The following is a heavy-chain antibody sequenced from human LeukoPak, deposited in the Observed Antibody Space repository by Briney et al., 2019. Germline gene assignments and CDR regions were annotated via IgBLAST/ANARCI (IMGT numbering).Heavy chain of an antibody. CDR3: AKDGRGWGRLMLNWFDP. CDR1: GGTFSSYA. V-gene: IGHV1-69*06. Sequence: ASVKVSCKASGGTFSSYAISWVRQAPGQGLEWMGGIIPIFGTANYAQKFQGRVTITADKSTSTAYMELNSLRAEDTAVYYCAKDGRGWGRLMLNWFDPWGQGTLVTVSS. D-gene: IGHD6-19*01. CDR2: IIPIFGTA. J-gene: IGHJ5*02.